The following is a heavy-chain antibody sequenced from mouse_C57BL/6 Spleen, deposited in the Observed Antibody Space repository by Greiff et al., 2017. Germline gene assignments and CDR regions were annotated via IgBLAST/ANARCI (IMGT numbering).Heavy chain of an antibody. CDR2: ILPGSGST. D-gene: IGHD1-1*01. V-gene: IGHV1-9*01. CDR3: ARSPYYGSSYDWYVDV. J-gene: IGHJ1*03. CDR1: GYTFTGYW. Sequence: VKLVESGAELMKPGASVKLSCKATGYTFTGYWIEWVKQRPGHGLEWIGEILPGSGSTNYNEKFKGKATFTADTSSNTAYMQLSSLTTEDSAIYYCARSPYYGSSYDWYVDVWGTGTTVTVSS.